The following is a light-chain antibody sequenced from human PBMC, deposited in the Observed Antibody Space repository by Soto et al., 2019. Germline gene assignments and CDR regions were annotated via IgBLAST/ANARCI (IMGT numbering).Light chain of an antibody. V-gene: IGLV7-46*01. J-gene: IGLJ2*01. CDR2: DTS. CDR1: TGAVTSGHY. CDR3: LLSYSGARGV. Sequence: QAVVTQEPSLTVSPGGTVTLTCGSSTGAVTSGHYPYWFQQKPGQAPRTLIYDTSNKHSWTPARFSGSLLGGKAALTLSGAQPEDEAEYYCLLSYSGARGVFGGGTQLIVL.